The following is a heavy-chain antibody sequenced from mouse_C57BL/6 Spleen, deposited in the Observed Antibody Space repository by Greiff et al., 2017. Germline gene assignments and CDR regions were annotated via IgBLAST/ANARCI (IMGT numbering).Heavy chain of an antibody. D-gene: IGHD2-5*01. V-gene: IGHV2-2*01. CDR2: IWSGGST. J-gene: IGHJ1*03. Sequence: RSLEWLGVIWSGGSTDYNAAFISRLSISKDNSKSQVFFKMNSLQADDTAIYYCARDYSNYGGYFDVWGTGTTVTVSS. CDR3: ARDYSNYGGYFDV.